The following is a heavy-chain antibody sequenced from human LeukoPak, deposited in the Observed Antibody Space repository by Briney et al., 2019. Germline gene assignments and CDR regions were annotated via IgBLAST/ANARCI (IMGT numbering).Heavy chain of an antibody. V-gene: IGHV3-30*09. Sequence: GRSLRLSCAASGFTFSSYAMHWVRQAPGKGLEWVAVISYDGSNKYYADSVKGRFAISRDNSKNTLYLQMNSLRAEDTAVYYCARDSGRRGDGDFDYWGQGTLVTVSS. J-gene: IGHJ4*02. CDR1: GFTFSSYA. CDR2: ISYDGSNK. D-gene: IGHD3-10*01. CDR3: ARDSGRRGDGDFDY.